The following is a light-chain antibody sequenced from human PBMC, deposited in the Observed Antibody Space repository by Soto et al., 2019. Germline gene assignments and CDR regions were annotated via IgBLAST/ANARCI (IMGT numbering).Light chain of an antibody. Sequence: EIVLTQSPGTLSVSPGERATVSCRASQTVSSGFLAWYQQKVGQAPRLLIYGASTRATGIPDRFSGSGSGTDFTLTIDRLEPEDFAIYYCQQYGSSPRTFGGGTKVDIK. V-gene: IGKV3-20*01. CDR3: QQYGSSPRT. J-gene: IGKJ4*01. CDR1: QTVSSGF. CDR2: GAS.